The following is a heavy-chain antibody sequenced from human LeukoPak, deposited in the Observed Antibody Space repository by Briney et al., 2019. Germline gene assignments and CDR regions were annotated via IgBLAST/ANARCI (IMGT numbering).Heavy chain of an antibody. V-gene: IGHV1-69*05. CDR2: IIPIFGTA. CDR3: ARSRVEDCGSGGSCYGPIDY. D-gene: IGHD2-15*01. Sequence: SVKVSCKASGGTFSSYAISWVRQAPGQGLEWMGRIIPIFGTANYAQKFQGIVTITTDESTSTAYMELSSLRSEDTAVYYCARSRVEDCGSGGSCYGPIDYWGQGTLVTVSS. CDR1: GGTFSSYA. J-gene: IGHJ4*02.